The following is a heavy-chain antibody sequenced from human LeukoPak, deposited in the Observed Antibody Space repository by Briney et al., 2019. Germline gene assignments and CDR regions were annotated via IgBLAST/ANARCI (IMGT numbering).Heavy chain of an antibody. J-gene: IGHJ4*02. V-gene: IGHV4-59*12. Sequence: PSETLSPTCTVSGGSINSYYWSWIRQPPGRGLEWIGSIHYSGSTSYNPSLRSRVTISVDMSKNQFSLMLSSVTAADTAVFYCARGSTWYYFDSWGQGTLVTVSS. CDR3: ARGSTWYYFDS. D-gene: IGHD6-6*01. CDR1: GGSINSYY. CDR2: IHYSGST.